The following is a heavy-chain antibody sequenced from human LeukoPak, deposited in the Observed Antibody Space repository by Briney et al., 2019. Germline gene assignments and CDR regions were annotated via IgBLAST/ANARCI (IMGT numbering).Heavy chain of an antibody. CDR1: GFTFSNYN. J-gene: IGHJ4*02. Sequence: PGGSLRLSCAASGFTFSNYNMNWVRQAPGKGLEWVASISSSSGNIFYADSVKGRFTISRDNAKKSLYLQMNSLRAEDTAVYYCARDGHYESSGFSFDYWGQGTLVTVSS. D-gene: IGHD3-22*01. CDR3: ARDGHYESSGFSFDY. CDR2: ISSSSGNI. V-gene: IGHV3-21*01.